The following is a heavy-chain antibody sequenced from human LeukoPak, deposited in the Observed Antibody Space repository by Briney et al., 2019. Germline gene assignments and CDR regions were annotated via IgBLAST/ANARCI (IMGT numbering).Heavy chain of an antibody. CDR3: ARRRTRYYYGSGSPKGWFDP. Sequence: PSETLSLTCTVSGGSISSSSYYWGWIRQPPGKGLEWIGSIYYSGSTYYNPSLKSRVTISVDTSKNQFSLKLSSVTAADTAVYYCARRRTRYYYGSGSPKGWFDPWGQGTLVTVSS. J-gene: IGHJ5*02. CDR1: GGSISSSSYY. D-gene: IGHD3-10*01. V-gene: IGHV4-39*01. CDR2: IYYSGST.